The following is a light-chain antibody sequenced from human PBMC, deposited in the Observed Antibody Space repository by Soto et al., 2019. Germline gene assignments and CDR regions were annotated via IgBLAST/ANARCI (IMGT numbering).Light chain of an antibody. J-gene: IGKJ5*01. Sequence: IVLTQSPGTVSLSPGERATLSCRASQSVSSSYLAWYQQKPGQAPRLLIYGASSRATGIPDRFTGSGSGADFTLTISSLQSEDFAVYSCQQYNNWPITFGQGTRLEIK. CDR1: QSVSSSY. V-gene: IGKV3-20*01. CDR3: QQYNNWPIT. CDR2: GAS.